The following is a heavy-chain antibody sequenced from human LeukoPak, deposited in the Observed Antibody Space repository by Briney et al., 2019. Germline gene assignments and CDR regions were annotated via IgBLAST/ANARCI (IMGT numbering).Heavy chain of an antibody. V-gene: IGHV7-4-1*02. J-gene: IGHJ5*02. CDR1: GYTFTSYA. Sequence: GASVKVSCKASGYTFTSYAMNWVRQAPEQGLEWMGWINTNTGNPTYAQGFTGRFVFSLDTSVSTAYLQISSLKAEDTAVYYCAREGGYDILTGYYTPWFDPWGQGTLVTVSS. CDR3: AREGGYDILTGYYTPWFDP. CDR2: INTNTGNP. D-gene: IGHD3-9*01.